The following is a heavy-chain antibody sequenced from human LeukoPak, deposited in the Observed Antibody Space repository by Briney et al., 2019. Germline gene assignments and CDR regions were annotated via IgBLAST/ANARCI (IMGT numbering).Heavy chain of an antibody. CDR1: GGTFCSYA. J-gene: IGHJ3*02. V-gene: IGHV1-69*04. D-gene: IGHD2-2*01. CDR2: IIPILGIA. Sequence: ASVKVSCKASGGTFCSYAISWVRQAPGQGLEWMGRIIPILGIANYAQKFQGRVTMTRDTSTSTVYMELSSLRSEDTAVYYCARVVPAATDAFDIWGQGTIVTVSS. CDR3: ARVVPAATDAFDI.